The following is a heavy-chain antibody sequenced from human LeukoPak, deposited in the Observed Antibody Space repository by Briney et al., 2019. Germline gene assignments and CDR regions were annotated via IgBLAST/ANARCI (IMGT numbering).Heavy chain of an antibody. V-gene: IGHV1-8*01. D-gene: IGHD6-13*01. J-gene: IGHJ4*02. CDR2: MNPNSANT. CDR1: GYIFTSYD. Sequence: ASVKVSCKASGYIFTSYDINWVRQATRQGVEWMGWMNPNSANTGYAQKFQGRVTMTRNTSISTAYMELSSLRSEDTAVYYCARGPPESSNSDYWGQGTLVTVSS. CDR3: ARGPPESSNSDY.